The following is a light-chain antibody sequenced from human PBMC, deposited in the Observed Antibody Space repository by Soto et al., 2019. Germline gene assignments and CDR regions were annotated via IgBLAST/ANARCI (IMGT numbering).Light chain of an antibody. CDR2: GAS. CDR3: QQYGSSPPIT. J-gene: IGKJ4*01. CDR1: QSVSSSY. V-gene: IGKV3-20*01. Sequence: EIVLTQSPGTLSLSPGERATLSCRASQSVSSSYLAWYQQKPGQAPRLLIYGASSRATGIPDRFSGSGSGTDFTLTISRLEPEDFAVYYCQQYGSSPPITFGGETKVDIK.